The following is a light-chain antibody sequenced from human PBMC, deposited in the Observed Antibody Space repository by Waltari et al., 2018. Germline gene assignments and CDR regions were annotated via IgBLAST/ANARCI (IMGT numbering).Light chain of an antibody. CDR2: GAS. V-gene: IGKV3-20*01. J-gene: IGKJ1*01. Sequence: EIVLTKSPGTLSLSPGDRATLPCRPSQRVSMTLAWYQQKPGQAPCLLIYGASIRATGIPDRFSGSGSGTDFSLTISRLEPEDFAVYYCQHYVTLPVTFGQGTKVEIK. CDR1: QRVSMT. CDR3: QHYVTLPVT.